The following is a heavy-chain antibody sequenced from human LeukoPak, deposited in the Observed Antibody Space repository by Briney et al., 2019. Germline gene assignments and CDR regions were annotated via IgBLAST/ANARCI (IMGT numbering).Heavy chain of an antibody. Sequence: RPAETLSLTCSVSAYSISSGYYWGWIRQPPGKGLGGIGYIYYSGSTNYNPSLKSRVTISVDTSKNQFSLKLSSVTAADTAVYYCERDQSSGGFDYWGQGTLVTVSS. CDR3: ERDQSSGGFDY. J-gene: IGHJ4*02. CDR2: IYYSGST. CDR1: AYSISSGYY. V-gene: IGHV4-38-2*02. D-gene: IGHD6-19*01.